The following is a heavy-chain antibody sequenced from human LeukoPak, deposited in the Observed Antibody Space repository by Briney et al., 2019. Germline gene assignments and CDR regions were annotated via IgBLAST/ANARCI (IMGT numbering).Heavy chain of an antibody. V-gene: IGHV1-69*04. CDR1: GGTFSSYA. CDR3: ARSRYYYGSGSYLVDAFDI. CDR2: IIPILGIA. J-gene: IGHJ3*02. D-gene: IGHD3-10*01. Sequence: ASVKVSCKASGGTFSSYAISWVRQAPGQGLEWMGRIIPILGIANYAQKFQGRVTITADKSTSTAYMELSSLRSEDTAVYCCARSRYYYGSGSYLVDAFDIWGQGTMVTVSS.